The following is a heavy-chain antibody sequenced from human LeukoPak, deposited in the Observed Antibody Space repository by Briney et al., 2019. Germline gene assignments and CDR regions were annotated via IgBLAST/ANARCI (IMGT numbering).Heavy chain of an antibody. CDR2: IIPMFGTA. V-gene: IGHV1-69*13. Sequence: GASVKVSCKSSGYNFISYDINWVRQAPGQGLEWMGGIIPMFGTANYAQKFQGRVTITADESTNTAHMELSSLRSEDTAVYYCARDPCSTSCYRGGYYYYYMDVWGKGTTVTVSS. CDR1: GYNFISYD. CDR3: ARDPCSTSCYRGGYYYYYMDV. D-gene: IGHD2-2*02. J-gene: IGHJ6*03.